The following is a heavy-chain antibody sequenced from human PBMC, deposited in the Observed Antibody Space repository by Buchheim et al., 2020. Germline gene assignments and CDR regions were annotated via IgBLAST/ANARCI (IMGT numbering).Heavy chain of an antibody. J-gene: IGHJ6*02. CDR1: GFNFGAYA. Sequence: EVQMVDSGGGLVQPGGSLRLSCAASGFNFGAYAMNWFRQAPGRGLEWLSHIRSGSAAIYCADSVRGRFTISRDDAKNSLYLQMDSLRDDDTAVYFCATWAFYHGVDVWGQGT. CDR3: ATWAFYHGVDV. V-gene: IGHV3-48*02. CDR2: IRSGSAAI. D-gene: IGHD7-27*01.